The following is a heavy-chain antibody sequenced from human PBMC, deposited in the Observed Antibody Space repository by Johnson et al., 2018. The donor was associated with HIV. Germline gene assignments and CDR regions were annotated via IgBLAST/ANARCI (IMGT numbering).Heavy chain of an antibody. CDR1: GFTFSSYW. CDR3: AKKRGIAEDGAAEAADGLDM. V-gene: IGHV3-66*01. CDR2: LYSGGST. Sequence: VQLVESGGGLVQPGGSLRLSCAASGFTFSSYWMSWVRQAPGKGLEWVSTLYSGGSTYYADSVKGRFTISRDNSKNTLYLQMNSLRAEDTAVYYCAKKRGIAEDGAAEAADGLDMWGQGTMVTVSS. D-gene: IGHD6-13*01. J-gene: IGHJ3*01.